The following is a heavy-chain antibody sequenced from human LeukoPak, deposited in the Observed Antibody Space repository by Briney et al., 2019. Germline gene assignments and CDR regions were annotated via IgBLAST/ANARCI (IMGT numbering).Heavy chain of an antibody. CDR1: GGSISSSSYY. D-gene: IGHD2-2*01. CDR3: ARDPPYCSSTSWLFDP. Sequence: SETLSLTCTVSGGSISSSSYYWGWIRQPPGKGLEWIGSIYYSGSTYYNPSLKSRVTISVDTSKNQFSLKLSSVTAADTAVYYCARDPPYCSSTSWLFDPWGQGTLVTVSS. V-gene: IGHV4-39*02. CDR2: IYYSGST. J-gene: IGHJ5*02.